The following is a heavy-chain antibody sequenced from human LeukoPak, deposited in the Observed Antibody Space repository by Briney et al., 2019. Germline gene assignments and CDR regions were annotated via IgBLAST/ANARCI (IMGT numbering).Heavy chain of an antibody. CDR3: ARWAYYYGSGSYYAYGMDV. J-gene: IGHJ6*02. V-gene: IGHV1-69*02. CDR2: IIPILGIA. D-gene: IGHD3-10*01. CDR1: GYTLTGYY. Sequence: ASVKVSCTASGYTLTGYYMHWVRQAPGQGLEWMGRIIPILGIANYAQKFQGRVTITADKSTSTAYMELSSLRSEDTAVYYCARWAYYYGSGSYYAYGMDVWGQGTTVTVSS.